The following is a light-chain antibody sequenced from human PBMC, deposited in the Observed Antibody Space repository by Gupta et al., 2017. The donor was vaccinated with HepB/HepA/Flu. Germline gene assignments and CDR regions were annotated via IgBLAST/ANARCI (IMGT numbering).Light chain of an antibody. V-gene: IGLV2-11*01. Sequence: QSALTQPRSVYGSPGQSVTISCTGTSSDVGGYNYVSWYQQHPGKAPKLMIYDVSKRPSGVPDRFSGSKSGNTASLTISGLQAEDEADYYCCSYAGSHTERVFGGGTKLTVL. CDR3: CSYAGSHTERV. CDR1: SSDVGGYNY. J-gene: IGLJ2*01. CDR2: DVS.